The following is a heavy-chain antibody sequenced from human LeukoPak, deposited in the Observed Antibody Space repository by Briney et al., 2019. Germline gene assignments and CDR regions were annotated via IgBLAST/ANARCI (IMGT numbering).Heavy chain of an antibody. V-gene: IGHV3-20*04. D-gene: IGHD6-6*01. CDR3: ARGPYSSSSLDNWFDP. J-gene: IGHJ5*02. Sequence: GGSLRLSCAASGFTFDDYGMSWVRQAPGKGLEWVSGINWNGGSTGYADSVKGRFTISRDNAKNSLYLQMNSLRAEDTVVYYCARGPYSSSSLDNWFDPWGQGTLVTVSS. CDR2: INWNGGST. CDR1: GFTFDDYG.